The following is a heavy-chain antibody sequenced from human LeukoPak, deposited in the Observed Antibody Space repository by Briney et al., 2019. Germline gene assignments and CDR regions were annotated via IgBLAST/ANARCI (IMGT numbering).Heavy chain of an antibody. CDR2: INPSGGSA. CDR3: ASVDYYDSSGYYPRAY. CDR1: GYTFTSYY. D-gene: IGHD3-22*01. J-gene: IGHJ4*02. V-gene: IGHV1-46*01. Sequence: ASVKVSCKASGYTFTSYYMHWVRQAPGQGLEWMGIINPSGGSASYAQKFQGRVTMTRDTSTSTVYMELRSLRSDDTAVYYCASVDYYDSSGYYPRAYWGQGTLVTVSS.